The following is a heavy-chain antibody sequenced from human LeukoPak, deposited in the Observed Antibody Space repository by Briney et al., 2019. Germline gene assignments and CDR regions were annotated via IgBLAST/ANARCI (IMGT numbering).Heavy chain of an antibody. D-gene: IGHD4-17*01. CDR2: INHSGST. CDR1: GGSFSGYY. J-gene: IGHJ4*02. CDR3: ARGDYGDYWIDY. V-gene: IGHV4-34*01. Sequence: PSETLSLTCAVYGGSFSGYYWSWIRQPPGKGLEWIGEINHSGSTNYNPSLKSRVAISVDTSKNQFSLKLSSVTAADTAVYYCARGDYGDYWIDYWGQGTLVTVSS.